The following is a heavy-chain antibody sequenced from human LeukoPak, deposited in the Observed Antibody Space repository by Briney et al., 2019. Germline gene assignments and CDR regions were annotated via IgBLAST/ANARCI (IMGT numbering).Heavy chain of an antibody. CDR3: VGLVGATPGGTFYYYGVDV. D-gene: IGHD1-26*01. CDR2: ISGSPSYK. Sequence: PGGSLRLSCAASGFTFSSYSMNWVRQAPGRGLEWVSSISGSPSYKYYADSVKGRFTISRDNSKNSLFLQMNSLRAEDTAVYYCVGLVGATPGGTFYYYGVDVWGQGTTVTVSS. V-gene: IGHV3-21*01. CDR1: GFTFSSYS. J-gene: IGHJ6*02.